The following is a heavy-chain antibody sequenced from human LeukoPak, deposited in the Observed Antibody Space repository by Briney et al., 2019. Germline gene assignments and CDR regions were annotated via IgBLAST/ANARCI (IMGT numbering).Heavy chain of an antibody. V-gene: IGHV3-48*01. J-gene: IGHJ4*02. CDR2: ISSSSRTT. Sequence: PGGSLRLSCAASGFSFSSYSMNWVRQAPGKGLEWVSYISSSSRTTYYADSVKGRFTISRDNAKNSLYLQMNSLRAEDTAVCYCARDYDYVWGSYRLAPLHYFDYWGQGTLVTVSS. CDR3: ARDYDYVWGSYRLAPLHYFDY. CDR1: GFSFSSYS. D-gene: IGHD3-16*02.